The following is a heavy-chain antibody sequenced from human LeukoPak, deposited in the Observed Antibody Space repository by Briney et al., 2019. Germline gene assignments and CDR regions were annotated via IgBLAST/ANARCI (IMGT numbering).Heavy chain of an antibody. CDR3: ARGITMVRGVPL. V-gene: IGHV1-8*01. D-gene: IGHD3-10*01. CDR2: MNPNSGNT. CDR1: GYTFTSYD. Sequence: ASVKVSCKASGYTFTSYDINWVRQATGQGLEWMGWMNPNSGNTGYAQKFQGRVTMTRNTSISTAYMELSSLRSEDTAVYYCARGITMVRGVPLWGQGTLVTVSS. J-gene: IGHJ4*02.